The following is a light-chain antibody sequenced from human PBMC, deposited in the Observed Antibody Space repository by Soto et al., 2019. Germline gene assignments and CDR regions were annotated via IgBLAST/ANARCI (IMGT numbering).Light chain of an antibody. V-gene: IGLV2-14*01. J-gene: IGLJ3*02. Sequence: HSVLTQPASVSGSAGQSITISCSGTMRDVGAYNLVSWYQQHPGTAPKLIIYEVRNRPSGISSRFSGSRSGNTASLTISGLQPEDEGDYYCSAYTASSTLVFGGGTKLTVL. CDR2: EVR. CDR1: MRDVGAYNL. CDR3: SAYTASSTLV.